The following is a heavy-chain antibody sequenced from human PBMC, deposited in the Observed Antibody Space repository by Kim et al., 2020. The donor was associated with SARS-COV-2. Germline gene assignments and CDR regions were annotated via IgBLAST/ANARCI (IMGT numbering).Heavy chain of an antibody. CDR3: ARDDPDSSGFGDWFFDL. V-gene: IGHV1-69*13. J-gene: IGHJ2*01. Sequence: SVKVSCKASGGTFSSYAISWVRQAPGQGLEWMGGLIPIFGTANYAQKFQGRVTITADESTSTAYMELSSLRSEDTAVYYCARDDPDSSGFGDWFFDLWGRGTLVTVSS. CDR2: LIPIFGTA. D-gene: IGHD3-22*01. CDR1: GGTFSSYA.